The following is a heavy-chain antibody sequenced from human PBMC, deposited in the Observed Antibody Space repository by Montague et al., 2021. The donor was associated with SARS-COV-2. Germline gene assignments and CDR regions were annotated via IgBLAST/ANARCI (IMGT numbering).Heavy chain of an antibody. CDR2: IYYTGST. J-gene: IGHJ4*02. Sequence: SETLSLTCTVSGGSVSSGSYYWSWIRQPPGKGLQSIGYIYYTGSTXYNPSLRSRVTISVDSSKNQFSVRLSSVTAADTAVYYCARISGITSWYYDYWGQGTLVTVSS. D-gene: IGHD1-14*01. CDR3: ARISGITSWYYDY. V-gene: IGHV4-61*01. CDR1: GGSVSSGSYY.